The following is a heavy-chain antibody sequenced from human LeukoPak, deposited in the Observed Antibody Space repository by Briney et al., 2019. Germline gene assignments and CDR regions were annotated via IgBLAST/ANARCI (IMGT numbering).Heavy chain of an antibody. CDR2: INHSGST. J-gene: IGHJ6*03. D-gene: IGHD6-19*01. V-gene: IGHV4-34*01. CDR3: ARVQFRAAPRAGYYYYYMDV. Sequence: SETLSLTCAVYGGSFSGYYWSWIRQPPGKGLEWIGEINHSGSTNYNPSLKSRVTISVDTSKNQFSLKLSSVTAAGTAVYYCARVQFRAAPRAGYYYYYMDVWGKGTTVTVSS. CDR1: GGSFSGYY.